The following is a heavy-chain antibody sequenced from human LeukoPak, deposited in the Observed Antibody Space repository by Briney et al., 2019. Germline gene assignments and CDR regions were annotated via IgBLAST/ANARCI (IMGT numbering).Heavy chain of an antibody. CDR1: GYTFTSYY. CDR2: INPSSGST. V-gene: IGHV1-46*01. D-gene: IGHD6-19*01. J-gene: IGHJ6*02. CDR3: ARETAVAGTSYGMDV. Sequence: ATVKVSCKASGYTFTSYYMHWVRQAPEQGLKWLGIINPSSGSTSYAQKFQGRVIMTRDTSTSTVYMELSSLRSEDTAVYYCARETAVAGTSYGMDVWGQGTTVTVSS.